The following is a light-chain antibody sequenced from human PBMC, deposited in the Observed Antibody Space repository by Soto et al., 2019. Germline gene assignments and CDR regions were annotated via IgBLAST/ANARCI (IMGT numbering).Light chain of an antibody. J-gene: IGKJ1*01. CDR1: QSLSSSY. CDR3: QQRSNWPRT. Sequence: EIALTQSPGTLSLSPGERATLSCRASQSLSSSYLAWYQQKPGQAPRLLIYGASSRATGIPDRFSGSGSGTDFTLTISRLEPEDFAVYYCQQRSNWPRTFGQGTKVDIK. V-gene: IGKV3D-20*02. CDR2: GAS.